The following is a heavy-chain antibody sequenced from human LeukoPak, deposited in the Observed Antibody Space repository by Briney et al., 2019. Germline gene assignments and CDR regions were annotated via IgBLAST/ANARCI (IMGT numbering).Heavy chain of an antibody. CDR1: GGSISSSSYY. D-gene: IGHD3-3*01. Sequence: PSETLSLTCTVSGGSISSSSYYWGWIRQPPGKGLEWIGSIYYSGSTYYNPSLKSRVTISVDTFKNQFSLKLSSVTAADTAVYYCARHRYDFWSGFRGAALDYWGQGTLVTVSS. CDR2: IYYSGST. V-gene: IGHV4-39*01. CDR3: ARHRYDFWSGFRGAALDY. J-gene: IGHJ4*02.